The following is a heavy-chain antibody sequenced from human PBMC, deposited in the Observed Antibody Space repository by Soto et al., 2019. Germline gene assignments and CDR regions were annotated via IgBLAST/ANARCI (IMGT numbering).Heavy chain of an antibody. J-gene: IGHJ6*02. CDR3: AKDMVRGVIISSYYYYYYGMDV. D-gene: IGHD3-10*01. CDR1: GFTFSSYA. V-gene: IGHV3-23*01. CDR2: ISGSGGST. Sequence: GGSLRLSCAASGFTFSSYAMRWVRQASGKGLEWVSAISGSGGSTYYADSVKGRFTISRDNSKNTLYLQMNSLRAEDTAVYYCAKDMVRGVIISSYYYYYYGMDVWGQGTTVTVSS.